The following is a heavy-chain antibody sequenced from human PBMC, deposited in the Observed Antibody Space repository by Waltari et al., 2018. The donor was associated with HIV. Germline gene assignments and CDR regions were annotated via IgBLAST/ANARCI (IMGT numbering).Heavy chain of an antibody. V-gene: IGHV4-61*02. J-gene: IGHJ4*02. CDR3: ARYSSGWFVFDH. CDR1: GVSIISGRYY. CDR2: IYTSGST. D-gene: IGHD6-19*01. Sequence: QVQLQESGPGLVKPSQTLSLTCAVSGVSIISGRYYWSWIRQPAGKGLEWIGRIYTSGSTNYNPSLRSRVTISVDTSKNLFSLKLNSVTAADTAVYYCARYSSGWFVFDHWGQGILVTVSS.